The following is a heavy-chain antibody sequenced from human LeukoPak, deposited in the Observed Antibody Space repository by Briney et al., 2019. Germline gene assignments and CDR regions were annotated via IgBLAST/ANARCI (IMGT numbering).Heavy chain of an antibody. CDR3: ARHVPRYFEWLFPDD. J-gene: IGHJ4*02. CDR1: GYSFTSYW. Sequence: GESPKISCKGSGYSFTSYWIGWVRQMPGQGLEWMGIIYPGDSDTRYSPSFQGQVTISGDKSISTAYLQWSSLKASDTAMYYCARHVPRYFEWLFPDDWGQGTLVTVSS. V-gene: IGHV5-51*01. D-gene: IGHD3-9*01. CDR2: IYPGDSDT.